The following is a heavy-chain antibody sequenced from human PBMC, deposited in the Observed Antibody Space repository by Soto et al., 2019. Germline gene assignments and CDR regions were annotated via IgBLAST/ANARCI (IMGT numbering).Heavy chain of an antibody. D-gene: IGHD5-12*01. V-gene: IGHV1-24*01. Sequence: ASVKVSCKVSGFTLTELSIHWVRQAPGKGLEWMGGFDPEYGETIYAQKFQGRVTMTEDTSTDTSYMDLSSLRSEDTAVYYCAATYTVATITIDYWGQGTLVTVSS. CDR3: AATYTVATITIDY. CDR2: FDPEYGET. J-gene: IGHJ4*02. CDR1: GFTLTELS.